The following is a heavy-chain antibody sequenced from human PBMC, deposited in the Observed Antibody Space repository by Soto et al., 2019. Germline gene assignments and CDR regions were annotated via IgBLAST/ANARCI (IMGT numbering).Heavy chain of an antibody. J-gene: IGHJ4*02. D-gene: IGHD6-13*01. CDR2: ISYGGDNK. V-gene: IGHV3-30*09. CDR3: AKARHSTSWYGLEADF. CDR1: GFIFSDYA. Sequence: QVQLVESGGGVVQPGRSLRLSCAASGFIFSDYAMHWVRQAPVKGLEWVAVISYGGDNKYYADSVRGRFAISRDNLKNTLDLQMNILNPEDTAVYHCAKARHSTSWYGLEADFWGQGTLVTVSS.